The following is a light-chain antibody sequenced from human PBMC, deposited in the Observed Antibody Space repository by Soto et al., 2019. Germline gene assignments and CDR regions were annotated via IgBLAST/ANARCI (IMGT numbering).Light chain of an antibody. CDR3: QQYSSSPRT. CDR2: GAS. J-gene: IGKJ2*01. CDR1: QTISGSY. V-gene: IGKV3-20*01. Sequence: EILLTQSPGTLSLSPGERATLSCRASQTISGSYLVWYQQKPGQAPRLLIYGASSRATGIPDRFSGSGSGTDFTLTISRLEPEDFAVYYCQQYSSSPRTFGQGTKLEIK.